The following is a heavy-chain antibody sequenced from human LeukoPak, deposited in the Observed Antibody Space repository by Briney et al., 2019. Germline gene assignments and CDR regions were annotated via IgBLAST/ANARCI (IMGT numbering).Heavy chain of an antibody. CDR3: ARVENYDFWSGYYPFDY. CDR1: GYSFTSYW. Sequence: GESLKISCKGSGYSFTSYWIAWVRQMPGKGLEWMGIIYPGDSDTRYSPSFQGQVTISADKSISTAYLQWSSLKASDTAMYYCARVENYDFWSGYYPFDYWGQGTLVTVSS. CDR2: IYPGDSDT. V-gene: IGHV5-51*01. J-gene: IGHJ4*02. D-gene: IGHD3-3*01.